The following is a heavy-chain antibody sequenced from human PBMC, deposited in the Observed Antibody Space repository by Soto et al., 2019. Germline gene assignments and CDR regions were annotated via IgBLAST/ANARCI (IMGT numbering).Heavy chain of an antibody. D-gene: IGHD3-22*01. V-gene: IGHV3-48*02. J-gene: IGHJ3*02. Sequence: GGSLRLSCAASGFTFSTYSMNWVRQTPGKGLEWISYISTSSRTIYYADSVKGRFTISRDNAKNSLYLQMNSLRDEDTAVYYCARDMDSSGFGAFDIWGQGTMVTVSS. CDR2: ISTSSRTI. CDR1: GFTFSTYS. CDR3: ARDMDSSGFGAFDI.